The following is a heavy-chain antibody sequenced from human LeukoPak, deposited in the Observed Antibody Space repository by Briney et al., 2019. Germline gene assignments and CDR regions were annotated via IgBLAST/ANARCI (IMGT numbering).Heavy chain of an antibody. CDR2: IYYSGST. V-gene: IGHV4-59*01. D-gene: IGHD6-19*01. CDR1: DGSISSYY. CDR3: ARGVAVAGTYDY. J-gene: IGHJ4*02. Sequence: PSETLSLTCTVSDGSISSYYWSWIRQPPGKGLEWIGYIYYSGSTNYNPSLKSRITISVDTSKNQFSLKLSSVTAADTAVYYCARGVAVAGTYDYWGQGTLVTVSS.